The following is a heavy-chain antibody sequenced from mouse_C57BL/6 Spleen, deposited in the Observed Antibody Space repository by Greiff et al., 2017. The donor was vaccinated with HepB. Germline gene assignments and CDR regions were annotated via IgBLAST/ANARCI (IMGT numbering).Heavy chain of an antibody. V-gene: IGHV14-3*01. CDR2: IDPANGNT. D-gene: IGHD1-1*01. Sequence: EVQLQQSVAELVRPGASVKLSCTASGFTFKNTYMHWVKQRPEQGLEWIGRIDPANGNTNYAPKFQGKATITADTSSNTAYLQLSSLTSEDTAIYYCARSPTVGEDYFDYWGQGTTLTVSS. CDR1: GFTFKNTY. CDR3: ARSPTVGEDYFDY. J-gene: IGHJ2*01.